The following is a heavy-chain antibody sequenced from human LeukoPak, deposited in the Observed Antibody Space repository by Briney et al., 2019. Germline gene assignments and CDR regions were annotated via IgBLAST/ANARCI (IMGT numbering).Heavy chain of an antibody. CDR1: GFTFSSYG. J-gene: IGHJ4*02. V-gene: IGHV3-23*01. CDR2: ISGSGGST. D-gene: IGHD6-19*01. CDR3: AKYRGSGWYYFDY. Sequence: PGGSLRLSCAASGFTFSSYGMSWVRQAPGKGLERVSAISGSGGSTYYADSVKGRFTISRDNSKNTLYLQMNSLRAEDTAVYYCAKYRGSGWYYFDYWGQGTLVTVSS.